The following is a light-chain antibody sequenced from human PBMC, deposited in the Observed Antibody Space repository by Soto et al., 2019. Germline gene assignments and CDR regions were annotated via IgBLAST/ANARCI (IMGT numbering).Light chain of an antibody. CDR3: AAWDDSLNGYV. V-gene: IGLV1-44*01. CDR2: NSY. Sequence: HSALTQPPSASGTPGQRVTISCSGSSSNIGSKTVNWYQQLPGTVPKLLIYNSYQRPSGVPDRFSGSKSGTSASLAISGLQSEDEADYYCAAWDDSLNGYVFGAGTKVTVL. CDR1: SSNIGSKT. J-gene: IGLJ1*01.